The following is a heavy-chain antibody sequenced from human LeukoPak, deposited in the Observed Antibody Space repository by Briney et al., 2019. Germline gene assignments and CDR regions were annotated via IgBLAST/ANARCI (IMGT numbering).Heavy chain of an antibody. D-gene: IGHD3-10*01. CDR2: IKQDGSEK. CDR3: GRVRSGEYF. CDR1: GFTFSGYW. J-gene: IGHJ3*01. Sequence: GGSLRLSCAASGFTFSGYWMSWVRQAPGKGLEWVANIKQDGSEKYYVDSVKGRFTISRDNPKNSLYLQMNSLRAEDTAVYYCGRVRSGEYFWGQGTMVTVSS. V-gene: IGHV3-7*01.